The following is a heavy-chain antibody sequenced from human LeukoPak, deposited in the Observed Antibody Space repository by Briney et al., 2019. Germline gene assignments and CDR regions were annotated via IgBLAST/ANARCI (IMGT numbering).Heavy chain of an antibody. J-gene: IGHJ4*02. D-gene: IGHD4-23*01. V-gene: IGHV3-74*01. Sequence: GGSLRLSCAASGFTFSSYWMNWVRQAPGKGLVWVSRTASDGSSTTYADSVKGRFSISRDNAKNTLYLQMNSLRVEDTAVYYCARGRPHGNDYWGQGTLVAVSS. CDR1: GFTFSSYW. CDR3: ARGRPHGNDY. CDR2: TASDGSST.